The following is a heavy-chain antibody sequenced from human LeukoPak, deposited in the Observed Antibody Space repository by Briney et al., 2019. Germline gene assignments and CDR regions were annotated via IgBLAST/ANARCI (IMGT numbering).Heavy chain of an antibody. CDR2: ITSSSSSM. CDR1: GFTFSIYT. V-gene: IGHV3-21*01. CDR3: ARDLAWGGY. J-gene: IGHJ4*02. D-gene: IGHD7-27*01. Sequence: GGSLRLSCVASGFTFSIYTVSWVRQTPGKGLEWVSSITSSSSSMYSADSVKGRLTISRDNAKNSLYLQMNSLRAEDTAVYYCARDLAWGGYWGQGTLVTVSS.